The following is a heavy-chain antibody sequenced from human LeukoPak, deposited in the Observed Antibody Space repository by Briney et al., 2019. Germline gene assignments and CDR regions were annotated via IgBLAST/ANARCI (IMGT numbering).Heavy chain of an antibody. Sequence: GGSLRLSCAASGFTVSSNYMSWVRQAPGKGLEWVSVIYSGGSTYYADSVKGRFTISRDNSKNTLYLQMNSLRAEDTAVYYCAKFPLFGVVLIAPEDDAFDIWGQGTMVTVSS. D-gene: IGHD3-3*01. J-gene: IGHJ3*02. CDR1: GFTVSSNY. CDR3: AKFPLFGVVLIAPEDDAFDI. CDR2: IYSGGST. V-gene: IGHV3-53*01.